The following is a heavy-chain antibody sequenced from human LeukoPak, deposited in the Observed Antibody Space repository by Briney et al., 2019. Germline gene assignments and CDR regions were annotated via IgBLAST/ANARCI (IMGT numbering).Heavy chain of an antibody. J-gene: IGHJ6*03. CDR2: IYTSGST. CDR1: GGSISSYY. D-gene: IGHD2-2*01. Sequence: SETLSLTCTVSGGSISSYYWSWIRQPAGKGLEWIGRIYTSGSTNYNPSLKGRVTMSVDTSKNQFSLKLSSVTAADTAVYYCARAVKRYQLLNYYYYMDVWGKGTTVTVSS. CDR3: ARAVKRYQLLNYYYYMDV. V-gene: IGHV4-4*07.